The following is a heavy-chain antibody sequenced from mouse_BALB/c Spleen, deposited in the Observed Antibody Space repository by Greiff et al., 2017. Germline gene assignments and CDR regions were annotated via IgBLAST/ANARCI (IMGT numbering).Heavy chain of an antibody. CDR3: ARSPYDYPYYAMDY. D-gene: IGHD2-4*01. CDR1: GFTFSSFG. Sequence: EVQGVESGGGLVQPGGSRKLSCAASGFTFSSFGMHWVRQAPEKGLEWVAYISSGSSTIYYADTVKGRFTISRDNPKNTLFLQMTSLRSEDTAMYYCARSPYDYPYYAMDYWGQGTSVTVSS. J-gene: IGHJ4*01. CDR2: ISSGSSTI. V-gene: IGHV5-17*02.